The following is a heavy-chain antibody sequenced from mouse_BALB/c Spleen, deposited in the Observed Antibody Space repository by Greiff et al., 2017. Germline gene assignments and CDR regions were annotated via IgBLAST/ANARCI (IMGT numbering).Heavy chain of an antibody. Sequence: VQLQQTGPELVKPGASVKISCKASGYSFTDYIMLWVKQSHGKSLEWIGNINPYYGSTSYNLKFKGKATLTVDKSSSTAYMQLNSLTSEDSAVYYCARGGGNYLFAYWGQGTLVTVSA. J-gene: IGHJ3*01. V-gene: IGHV1-39*01. CDR1: GYSFTDYI. CDR3: ARGGGNYLFAY. CDR2: INPYYGST. D-gene: IGHD2-1*01.